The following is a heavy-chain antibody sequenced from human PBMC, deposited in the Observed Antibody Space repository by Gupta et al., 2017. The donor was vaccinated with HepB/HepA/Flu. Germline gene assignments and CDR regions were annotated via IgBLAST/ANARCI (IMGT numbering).Heavy chain of an antibody. D-gene: IGHD3-10*01. CDR2: INSGGST. J-gene: IGHJ4*02. V-gene: IGHV3-66*01. CDR3: ARVGGSGSYYRT. Sequence: EVQLVESGGGLVQPGGSLRLSCAASGFTVGSNYRTWVRQAPGKGLEWVSLINSGGSTYYTGSVEGRFTISRDSYKNTLYLQMNSLEAEDTAVYYCARVGGSGSYYRTWGQGILVTVSS. CDR1: GFTVGSNY.